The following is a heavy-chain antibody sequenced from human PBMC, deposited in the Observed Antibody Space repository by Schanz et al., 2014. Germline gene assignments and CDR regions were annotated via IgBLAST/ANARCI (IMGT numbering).Heavy chain of an antibody. CDR3: VRDSFFAFDY. CDR1: GFTFSDAW. CDR2: VSRSTPDI. D-gene: IGHD3-3*01. Sequence: EVQLVESGGGLVKPGGFLRLSCAASGFTFSDAWMSWVRQAPGKGLEWVSYVSRSTPDIYYADSVKGRFTMSRDDAKNSVFLQMNSLRAEDTAVYYCVRDSFFAFDYWGQGTLVTASS. V-gene: IGHV3-48*01. J-gene: IGHJ4*02.